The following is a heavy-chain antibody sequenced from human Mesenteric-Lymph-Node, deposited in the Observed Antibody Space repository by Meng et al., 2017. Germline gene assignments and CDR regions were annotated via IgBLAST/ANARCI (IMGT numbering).Heavy chain of an antibody. V-gene: IGHV1-69*13. CDR2: IIPIFGTA. CDR3: ARGIIVVVTATYYYYGMDV. CDR1: GGTFSSYA. J-gene: IGHJ6*02. Sequence: SVKVSCKASGGTFSSYAISWVRQAPGQGLEWMGGIIPIFGTANYAQKFQGRVTITADESTSTAYMELSSLRSEDTAVYYCARGIIVVVTATYYYYGMDVWGQGTTVPSP. D-gene: IGHD2-21*02.